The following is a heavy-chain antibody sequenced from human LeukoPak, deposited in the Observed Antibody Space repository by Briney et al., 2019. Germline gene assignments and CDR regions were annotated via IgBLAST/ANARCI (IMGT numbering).Heavy chain of an antibody. V-gene: IGHV1-2*02. D-gene: IGHD2-2*01. CDR1: GYSFTDYY. J-gene: IGHJ3*02. CDR2: INPKSGDT. Sequence: ASVKVSCKASGYSFTDYYMNLVRQAPGQGLEWMGWINPKSGDTKYAQTFQDRVTMTWDTSVSTAYMELSSLTSDDTAVYYCASKGDGYCRGTICQGAFDIWGQGSMVTVSS. CDR3: ASKGDGYCRGTICQGAFDI.